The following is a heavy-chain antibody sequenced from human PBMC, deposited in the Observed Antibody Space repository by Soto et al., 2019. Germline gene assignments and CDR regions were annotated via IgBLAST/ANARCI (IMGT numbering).Heavy chain of an antibody. CDR3: AKTLTRSGAFDI. Sequence: GGSLRLSCAASGFTFSSYAMSWVRQAPGKGLEWVSAISSSGGSTYYADSVKGRFTISRDNSKNTLYLQMNSLRAEDTAVYYCAKTLTRSGAFDIWGQGTMVTVSS. CDR1: GFTFSSYA. V-gene: IGHV3-23*01. J-gene: IGHJ3*02. CDR2: ISSSGGST. D-gene: IGHD3-10*01.